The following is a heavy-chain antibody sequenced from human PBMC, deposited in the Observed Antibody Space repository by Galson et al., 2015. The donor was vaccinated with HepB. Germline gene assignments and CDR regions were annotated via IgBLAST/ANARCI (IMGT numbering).Heavy chain of an antibody. D-gene: IGHD4-11*01. J-gene: IGHJ6*02. Sequence: SETLSLTCAVHGETLHNKYWSWIRQSPGKGLEWIGESNHSGSTNYKRSLKSRVTISVDTSKNQFSLNLSSVTAADTAVYYCARDTVRRGMDVWGQGTTVTVSS. CDR3: ARDTVRRGMDV. CDR1: GETLHNKY. V-gene: IGHV4-34*01. CDR2: SNHSGST.